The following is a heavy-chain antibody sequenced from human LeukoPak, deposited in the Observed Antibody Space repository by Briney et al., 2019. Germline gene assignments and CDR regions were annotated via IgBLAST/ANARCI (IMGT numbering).Heavy chain of an antibody. D-gene: IGHD5-12*01. Sequence: SETLSLTCAVYGGSFSGYYWSWIRQPPGKGLEWLGEVNHGGRAKYNPSLKTRVTVSVDTPKNQFSLSLSSVTAADTGVYYCARGPRFNGYDYGDAFDVWGQGTMVTVSS. CDR3: ARGPRFNGYDYGDAFDV. J-gene: IGHJ3*01. CDR2: VNHGGRA. V-gene: IGHV4-34*01. CDR1: GGSFSGYY.